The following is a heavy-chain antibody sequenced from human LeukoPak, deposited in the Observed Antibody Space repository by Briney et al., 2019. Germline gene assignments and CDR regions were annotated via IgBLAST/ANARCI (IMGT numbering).Heavy chain of an antibody. CDR2: IYPGDSDT. Sequence: GESLKISCKGSGYSFTSYWIGWVRQMPGKGLEWMGIIYPGDSDTRYSPSFQGQVTISADKSISTAYLQWSSLKASDTAMYYCARQGYSGYDPEFFYYFDYWGQGTLVTVSS. CDR1: GYSFTSYW. D-gene: IGHD5-12*01. V-gene: IGHV5-51*01. CDR3: ARQGYSGYDPEFFYYFDY. J-gene: IGHJ4*02.